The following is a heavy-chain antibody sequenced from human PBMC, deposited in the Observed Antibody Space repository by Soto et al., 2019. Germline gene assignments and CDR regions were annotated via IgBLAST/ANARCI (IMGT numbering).Heavy chain of an antibody. V-gene: IGHV1-69*01. CDR1: GGTFRNDA. J-gene: IGHJ5*02. CDR2: IIPLFGTS. D-gene: IGHD3-10*01. Sequence: VQLVQSGAEVKKPGSSVRVSCRTSGGTFRNDAFSWVRQAPGQGLEWMGGIIPLFGTSDYEKKFQDRVTITADESASTVYLELRSLTSEDTAMYFCARDVIGEMSTVGYGDLWGPGTLVTVSS. CDR3: ARDVIGEMSTVGYGDL.